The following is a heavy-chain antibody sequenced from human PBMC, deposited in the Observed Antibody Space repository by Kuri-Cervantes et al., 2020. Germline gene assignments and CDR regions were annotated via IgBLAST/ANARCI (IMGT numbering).Heavy chain of an antibody. J-gene: IGHJ4*02. CDR2: ISWNSGSI. Sequence: SLKISCAASGFTFDDYAMHWVRQAPGKGLEWVSGISWNSGSIGYADSVKGRFTISRDNSKNTLYLQMNSLRAEDTAVYYCAKMAAQYYYGSGSPSGDYWGQGTLVTVSS. CDR1: GFTFDDYA. V-gene: IGHV3-9*01. D-gene: IGHD3-10*01. CDR3: AKMAAQYYYGSGSPSGDY.